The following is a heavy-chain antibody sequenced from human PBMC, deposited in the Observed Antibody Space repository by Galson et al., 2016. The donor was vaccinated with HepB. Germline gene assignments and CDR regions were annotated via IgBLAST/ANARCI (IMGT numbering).Heavy chain of an antibody. CDR2: ISGKGDST. J-gene: IGHJ6*04. V-gene: IGHV3-23*01. CDR1: GFTFSNFA. CDR3: ADLGSGSFRWYFYGMEG. D-gene: IGHD3-10*01. Sequence: SLRLSCAASGFTFSNFAMTWVRKAPGKGLEWISGISGKGDSTYYADSVKGRLTVSRDNSKSTLHLHMNSLRVDDTAVYYCADLGSGSFRWYFYGMEGWGKGTTVTVPS.